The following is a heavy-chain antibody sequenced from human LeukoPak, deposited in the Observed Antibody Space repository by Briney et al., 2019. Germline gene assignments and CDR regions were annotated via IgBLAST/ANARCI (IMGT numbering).Heavy chain of an antibody. CDR1: GFTFSNYW. J-gene: IGHJ4*02. V-gene: IGHV3-7*01. CDR3: ADVLDWAY. Sequence: GGSLRLSCAVSGFTFSNYWMSWLRQAPGKGLEWVVNISPEGSEKYSVDSVKGRFTISRDNAKKSLYLQMNSLRAEDTALYYCADVLDWAYWGQGTLVTVSS. CDR2: ISPEGSEK. D-gene: IGHD3/OR15-3a*01.